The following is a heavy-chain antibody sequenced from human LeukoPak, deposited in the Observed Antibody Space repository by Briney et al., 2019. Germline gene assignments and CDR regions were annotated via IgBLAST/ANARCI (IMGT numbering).Heavy chain of an antibody. CDR2: ISSSGSTI. CDR1: GFTFSDYY. Sequence: GGSLRLSCAASGFTFSDYYMSWIRQAPGKGLEWVSYISSSGSTINYADSVKGRFTISRDNAKNSLYLQMDSLRAEDTAVYYCARDLWGYEDYYYYYYMDVWGKGTTVTVSS. D-gene: IGHD4/OR15-4a*01. CDR3: ARDLWGYEDYYYYYYMDV. J-gene: IGHJ6*03. V-gene: IGHV3-11*01.